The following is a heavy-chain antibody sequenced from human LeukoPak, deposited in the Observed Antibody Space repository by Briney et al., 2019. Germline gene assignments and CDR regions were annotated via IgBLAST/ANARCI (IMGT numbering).Heavy chain of an antibody. D-gene: IGHD6-19*01. CDR2: ISGSSSFI. CDR3: ARDSVGYSSGWFEK. CDR1: EFSVGSNY. J-gene: IGHJ4*02. Sequence: GGSLRLSCAASEFSVGSNYMTWVRQAPGKGLEWVASISGSSSFIFYADSLKGRFTISRDNDKNLLYLQMNSLRVEDTAVYYCARDSVGYSSGWFEKWGQGTLVTVSS. V-gene: IGHV3-21*01.